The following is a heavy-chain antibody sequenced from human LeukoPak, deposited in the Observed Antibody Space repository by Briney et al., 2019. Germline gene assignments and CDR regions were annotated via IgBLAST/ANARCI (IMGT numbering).Heavy chain of an antibody. CDR3: ARDPAPPYADGGGWFDP. V-gene: IGHV1-2*02. J-gene: IGHJ5*02. D-gene: IGHD3-16*01. Sequence: ASVKVSCKASGYTFTGYYMNWVRQAPGQGLEWMGWINPNSGGTNYAQKFQGRVTMTRDTSISTAYMELSRLRSDDTAVYYCARDPAPPYADGGGWFDPWGQGTLVTVSS. CDR2: INPNSGGT. CDR1: GYTFTGYY.